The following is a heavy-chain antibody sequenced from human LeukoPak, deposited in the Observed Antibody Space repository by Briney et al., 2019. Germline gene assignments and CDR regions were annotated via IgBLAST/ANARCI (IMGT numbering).Heavy chain of an antibody. CDR3: ARQVTPPRFWFDP. Sequence: SETLSLTCAVYGGSFSGYYWSWIRQPPGKGLEWIGEINHSGSTNYNPSLKSRVTISVDTSKNQFSLKLSSVTAADTAVYYCARQVTPPRFWFDPWGQGTLVTVSS. D-gene: IGHD1-14*01. V-gene: IGHV4-34*01. CDR1: GGSFSGYY. J-gene: IGHJ5*02. CDR2: INHSGST.